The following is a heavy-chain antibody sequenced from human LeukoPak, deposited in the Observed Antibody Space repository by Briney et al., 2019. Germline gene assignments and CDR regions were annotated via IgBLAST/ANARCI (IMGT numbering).Heavy chain of an antibody. J-gene: IGHJ5*02. D-gene: IGHD6-19*01. CDR3: ARDVGHQWLVGKNWFDP. CDR2: IYHSGST. CDR1: GGSISSGGYS. Sequence: SETLSLTCAVSGGSISSGGYSWNWIRQPPGKGLEWIGYIYHSGSTYYNPSLRSRVTISVDRSKNQFSLKLNSVTAADTAVYYCARDVGHQWLVGKNWFDPWGQGILVTVSS. V-gene: IGHV4-30-2*01.